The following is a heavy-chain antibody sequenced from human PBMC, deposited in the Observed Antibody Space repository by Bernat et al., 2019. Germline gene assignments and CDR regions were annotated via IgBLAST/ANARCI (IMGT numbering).Heavy chain of an antibody. D-gene: IGHD4-17*01. CDR3: AKLHRYGDNWFDP. CDR2: IYHSGST. CDR1: GCSISSSNW. V-gene: IGHV4-4*02. J-gene: IGHJ5*02. Sequence: QLQLQESGPGLVKPSGTLSLTCAVSGCSISSSNWWSWVRQPPGKGLEWIGEIYHSGSTNYNPSLKSRVTTSVDKSKNQFSLKLSSVTDEDTAVYYWAKLHRYGDNWFDPWGQGTLVTVSS.